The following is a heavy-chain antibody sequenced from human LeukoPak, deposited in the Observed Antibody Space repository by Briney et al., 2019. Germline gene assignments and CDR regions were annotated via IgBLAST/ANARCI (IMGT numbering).Heavy chain of an antibody. J-gene: IGHJ4*02. CDR3: ARAAGPLTAPDY. CDR2: IYYTGST. Sequence: PSETLSLTCSVSGGSISSLYWSWIRQPPGKGLEWIGYIYYTGSTNYNPSLKSRVTMFVDMSKNQFSLKLSSVTAADTAVYYCARAAGPLTAPDYWGQGTPVTVSS. CDR1: GGSISSLY. D-gene: IGHD6-13*01. V-gene: IGHV4-59*01.